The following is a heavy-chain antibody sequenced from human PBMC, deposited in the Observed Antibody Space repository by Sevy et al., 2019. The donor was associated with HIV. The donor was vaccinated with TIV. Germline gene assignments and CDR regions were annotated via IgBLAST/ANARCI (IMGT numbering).Heavy chain of an antibody. CDR1: GDSFRSSHYF. V-gene: IGHV4-39*01. CDR2: FFYGESS. J-gene: IGHJ4*02. Sequence: SETLSLTCTVSGDSFRSSHYFWGWIRQPPGKGLEWIGSFFYGESSHYNPSLKSRVTMSADASKNQFSLRLTSVSAADTAIYYCARPRGKYSGYEYEYWGPGILVTVSS. CDR3: ARPRGKYSGYEYEY. D-gene: IGHD5-12*01.